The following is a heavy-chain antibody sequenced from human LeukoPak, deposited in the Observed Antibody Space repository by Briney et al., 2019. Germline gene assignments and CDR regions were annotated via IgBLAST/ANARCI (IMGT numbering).Heavy chain of an antibody. V-gene: IGHV5-10-1*01. CDR3: ARLPVGVAAAASSGDGMDV. Sequence: GESLKISCKGSGYSFTSYWISWVRQMPGKGLEWMGRIDPSASYTNYSPSFQGHVTISADKSISTAYLQWSSLKASDTAMYYCARLPVGVAAAASSGDGMDVWGKGTTVTVSS. D-gene: IGHD6-13*01. CDR1: GYSFTSYW. J-gene: IGHJ6*04. CDR2: IDPSASYT.